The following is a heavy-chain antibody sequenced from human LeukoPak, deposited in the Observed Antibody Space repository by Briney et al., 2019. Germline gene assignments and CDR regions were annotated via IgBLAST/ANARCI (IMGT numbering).Heavy chain of an antibody. CDR1: GFIFSNYA. J-gene: IGHJ4*02. CDR2: ISASGGDT. Sequence: GGPVRLSCAGCGFIFSNYAMSWLRPAPGKGPEWVSAISASGGDTYYADSVKGRFTISRDNSKNTLYAQMNSLRAEDTAVYYCAAWYSGTFRVDYWGQGTLVTVSS. CDR3: AAWYSGTFRVDY. V-gene: IGHV3-23*01. D-gene: IGHD1-26*01.